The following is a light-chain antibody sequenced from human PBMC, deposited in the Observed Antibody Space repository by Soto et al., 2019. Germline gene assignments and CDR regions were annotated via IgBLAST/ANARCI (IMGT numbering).Light chain of an antibody. CDR1: QSVTANY. Sequence: EIVLTQSPGTLSLSPGERATLSCRASQSVTANYLAWYQQKPGQAPRLLIYGASSRATGIPDRFSGSGSGTDFTLTIRRLEPEDCAVYYCQQYAKPPWTFGQGTKVEIK. J-gene: IGKJ1*01. CDR2: GAS. CDR3: QQYAKPPWT. V-gene: IGKV3-20*01.